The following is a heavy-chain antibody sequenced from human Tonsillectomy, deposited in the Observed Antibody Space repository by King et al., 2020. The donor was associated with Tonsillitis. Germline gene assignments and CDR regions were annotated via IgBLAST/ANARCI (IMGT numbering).Heavy chain of an antibody. J-gene: IGHJ6*02. D-gene: IGHD2-21*01. CDR2: ISYDGSNK. Sequence: VQLVESGGGVVQPGRSLRLSCAASGFTFSSYGMHWVRQAPGKGLEWVAVISYDGSNKYYADSVKGRFTISRDNSKNTLYLQMNSLRAEDTAVYYCAKSNAHIFYYGMDVWGQGTTVTVSS. V-gene: IGHV3-30*18. CDR3: AKSNAHIFYYGMDV. CDR1: GFTFSSYG.